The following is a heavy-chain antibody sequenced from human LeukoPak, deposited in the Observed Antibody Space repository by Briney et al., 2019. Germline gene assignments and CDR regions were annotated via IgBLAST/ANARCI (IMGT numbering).Heavy chain of an antibody. CDR2: IGGRGGST. CDR1: GFRFSDYP. V-gene: IGHV3-23*01. CDR3: GKEGGA. Sequence: PGGSLRLSCAASGFRFSDYPMTWVRQAPGKGPEWVSAIGGRGGSTYSADSLGGRFTISRDNSKDMLYLQMNSLKVEDTATYYCGKEGGAWGQGTKVTVSS. J-gene: IGHJ5*02. D-gene: IGHD3-16*01.